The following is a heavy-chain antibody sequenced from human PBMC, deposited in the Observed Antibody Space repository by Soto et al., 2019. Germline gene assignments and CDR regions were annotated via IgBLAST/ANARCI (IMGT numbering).Heavy chain of an antibody. V-gene: IGHV4-38-2*01. J-gene: IGHJ4*02. CDR1: GYSISSGYY. Sequence: PSETLSLTCAVSGYSISSGYYWGWIRQPPGKGLEWIGSIYHSGRTYYNPSLKSRVTISVDTSKNQFSLKLSSVTAADTAVYYCARVPSSSILDYWGQGTLVTVSS. D-gene: IGHD6-6*01. CDR3: ARVPSSSILDY. CDR2: IYHSGRT.